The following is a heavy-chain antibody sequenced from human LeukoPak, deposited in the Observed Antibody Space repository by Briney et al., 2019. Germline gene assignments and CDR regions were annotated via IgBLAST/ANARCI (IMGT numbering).Heavy chain of an antibody. J-gene: IGHJ4*02. D-gene: IGHD1-26*01. CDR2: ISSSSSTI. Sequence: GGSLGLSCAASGFTFSSYSMNWVRQAPGKGLEWVSYISSSSSTIYYADSVKGRFTISRDNAKNSLYLQMNSLRAEDTAVYYCTTEHQWDNFDYWGQGTLVTVSS. CDR3: TTEHQWDNFDY. V-gene: IGHV3-48*01. CDR1: GFTFSSYS.